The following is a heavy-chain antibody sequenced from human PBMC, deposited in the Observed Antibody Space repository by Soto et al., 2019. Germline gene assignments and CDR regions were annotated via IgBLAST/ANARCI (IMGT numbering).Heavy chain of an antibody. CDR2: IIPIFGTT. V-gene: IGHV1-69*01. CDR1: GGTFSSYA. CDR3: ARDYGGLDY. D-gene: IGHD4-17*01. Sequence: QVQLVQSGAEVKKPGSSVKVSCKASGGTFSSYAISWERQAPGQGLEWMGGIIPIFGTTNYAQKFQGRVPISADESTSTAYLELSSLRSEDRAVYYCARDYGGLDYWGQGTLFTVAS. J-gene: IGHJ4*02.